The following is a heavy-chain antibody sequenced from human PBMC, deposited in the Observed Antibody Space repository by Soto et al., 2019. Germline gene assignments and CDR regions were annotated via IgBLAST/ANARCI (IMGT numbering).Heavy chain of an antibody. Sequence: PGESLKISCKGSGYSFTSYWNGWVRQMPGKGLEWMGIIYPGDSDTRYSPSFQGQVTISADKSISTAYLQWSSLKASDTAMYYCAAYYRSGYSVVGPRYYHGMDVWGQGTTVTVSS. CDR3: AAYYRSGYSVVGPRYYHGMDV. J-gene: IGHJ6*02. V-gene: IGHV5-51*01. CDR2: IYPGDSDT. D-gene: IGHD3-22*01. CDR1: GYSFTSYW.